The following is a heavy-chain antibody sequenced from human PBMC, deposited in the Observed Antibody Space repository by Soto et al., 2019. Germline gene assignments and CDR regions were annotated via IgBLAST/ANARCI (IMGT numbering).Heavy chain of an antibody. CDR2: IYHSGST. V-gene: IGHV4-4*02. CDR3: AREGGGGTHYYYGMDV. CDR1: GVSISSSNW. J-gene: IGHJ6*02. Sequence: SETLSLTCAVSGVSISSSNWWSWVRQPPGKGLEWIGEIYHSGSTNYNPSLKSRVTISVDKSKNQFSLKLSSVTAADTAVYYCAREGGGGTHYYYGMDVWGQGTTVTVSS. D-gene: IGHD2-15*01.